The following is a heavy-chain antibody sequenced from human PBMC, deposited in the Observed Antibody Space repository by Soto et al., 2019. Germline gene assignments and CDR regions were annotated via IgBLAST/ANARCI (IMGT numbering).Heavy chain of an antibody. V-gene: IGHV4-34*01. CDR1: DGSFNDYF. D-gene: IGHD6-13*01. CDR3: ARGIPSAWAVLAY. Sequence: KTSETLSLTCGVYDGSFNDYFWTWIRQPPGKGLEWIGEIRRSGSTYYNPSLESRVTISVDTSKSQFSLRVTSVTAADTAVYYCARGIPSAWAVLAYWGQGTLVTVYS. CDR2: IRRSGST. J-gene: IGHJ4*02.